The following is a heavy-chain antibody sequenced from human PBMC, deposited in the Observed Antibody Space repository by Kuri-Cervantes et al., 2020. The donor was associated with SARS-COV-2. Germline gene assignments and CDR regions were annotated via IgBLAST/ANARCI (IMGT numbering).Heavy chain of an antibody. CDR3: ATQGRIGGVISNAFDY. J-gene: IGHJ4*02. V-gene: IGHV4-59*08. CDR2: IYYSGST. CDR1: GGSISSHY. D-gene: IGHD3-10*01. Sequence: GSLRLSCTVSGGSISSHYWSWIRQPPGKGLEWIGYIYYSGSTNYNPSLKSRVTISVDTSKNQFSLKLSSVTAADTAVYYCATQGRIGGVISNAFDYWGQGTLVTVSS.